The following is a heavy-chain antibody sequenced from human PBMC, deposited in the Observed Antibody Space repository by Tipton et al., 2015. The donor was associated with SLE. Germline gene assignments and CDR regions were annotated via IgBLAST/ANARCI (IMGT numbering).Heavy chain of an antibody. CDR2: IYYSGST. Sequence: TLSLTCTVSGGSISSSSYYWGWIRQPPGKGLEWIGSIYYSGSTYYNPSLKSRVTISVDTSKNQFSLKLSSVTAADTAVYYCAKKNQAGSSSWYDYWGQGTLVTVSS. CDR3: AKKNQAGSSSWYDY. J-gene: IGHJ4*02. CDR1: GGSISSSSYY. V-gene: IGHV4-39*07. D-gene: IGHD6-13*01.